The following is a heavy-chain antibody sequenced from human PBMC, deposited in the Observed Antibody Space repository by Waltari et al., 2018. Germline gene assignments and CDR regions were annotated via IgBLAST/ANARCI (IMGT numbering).Heavy chain of an antibody. Sequence: QVQLVQSGAEVKKPGSSVKVSCKASGGTFSSYAISWVRQAPGQGLEWMGGIIPIFGTANYEQKLQGRVTITTDESTSTADMELSSLRSEDTAVYYCATDDYGGNKRGYFDYWGQGTLVTVSS. J-gene: IGHJ4*02. CDR2: IIPIFGTA. V-gene: IGHV1-69*05. CDR1: GGTFSSYA. CDR3: ATDDYGGNKRGYFDY. D-gene: IGHD4-17*01.